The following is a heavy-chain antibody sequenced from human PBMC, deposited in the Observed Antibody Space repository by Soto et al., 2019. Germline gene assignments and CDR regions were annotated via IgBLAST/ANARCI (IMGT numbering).Heavy chain of an antibody. CDR1: GFNFSSYG. CDR2: IWYDGSNK. D-gene: IGHD1-1*01. CDR3: ARDPFKLEPMLHYYYGMDV. Sequence: PGGSKRLSCAASGFNFSSYGMHWVRQAPGKGLEWVAVIWYDGSNKYYADSVKGRFTISRDNSKHPLYLQMNSLRAEDTAVYYCARDPFKLEPMLHYYYGMDVWGQGTTVTVSS. J-gene: IGHJ6*02. V-gene: IGHV3-33*01.